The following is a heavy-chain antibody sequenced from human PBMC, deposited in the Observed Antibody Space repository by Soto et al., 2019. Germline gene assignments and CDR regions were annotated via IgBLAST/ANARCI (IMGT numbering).Heavy chain of an antibody. CDR2: IGPESGAT. D-gene: IGHD1-26*01. V-gene: IGHV1-2*02. Sequence: ASLKVSCRASGYTFTGHYIHWVRQAPEQGPEWMGEIGPESGATRYAQRFQGRVTMTMDMSITTVYMELNNLSPDDTAVYYCGRGRSGQIVVFYWGQGTPVTVSS. J-gene: IGHJ4*02. CDR3: GRGRSGQIVVFY. CDR1: GYTFTGHY.